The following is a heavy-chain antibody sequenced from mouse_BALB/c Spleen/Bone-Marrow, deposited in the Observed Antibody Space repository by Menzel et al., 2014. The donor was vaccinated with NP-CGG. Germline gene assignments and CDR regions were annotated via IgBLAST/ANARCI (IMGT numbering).Heavy chain of an antibody. CDR3: PISYYGYYEFAY. CDR2: IDPETGYT. Sequence: LVESGAELVRPGASVTLSCKASGYTFTDYEMHWVKQTPVHGLEWIGGIDPETGYTAYNQKFKDKATVTADKSSTTAYMAPHSLTSEDSAVYYCPISYYGYYEFAYGGQGTLVTVSA. J-gene: IGHJ3*01. V-gene: IGHV1-15*01. D-gene: IGHD2-3*01. CDR1: GYTFTDYE.